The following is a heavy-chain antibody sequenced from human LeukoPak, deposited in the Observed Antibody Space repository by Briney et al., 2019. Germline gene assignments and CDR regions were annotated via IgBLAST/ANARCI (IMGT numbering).Heavy chain of an antibody. J-gene: IGHJ4*02. D-gene: IGHD3-9*01. CDR3: ARYYDILTGPHFDY. Sequence: SETLSLTCTVSGGSISSSSYYWGWIRQPPGKGLEWIGSIYYSGSTYYNPSLKSRVPISVDTSKNQFSLKLSSVTAADTAVYYCARYYDILTGPHFDYWGQGTLVTVSS. CDR2: IYYSGST. CDR1: GGSISSSSYY. V-gene: IGHV4-39*07.